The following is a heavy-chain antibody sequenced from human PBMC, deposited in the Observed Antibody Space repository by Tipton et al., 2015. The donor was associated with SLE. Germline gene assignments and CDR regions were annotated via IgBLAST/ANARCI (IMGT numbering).Heavy chain of an antibody. V-gene: IGHV1-2*02. Sequence: QVQLVQSGAEVKKPGASVKVSCMATGYTFTGYYIHWFRQAPGQGLEWMGWINPNSGATYFTQKFQGRVSMTRDTSISTVYMELSSLISDDTAIYYCARDLSDYYIEYYFDYWGQGTLVTVSS. CDR3: ARDLSDYYIEYYFDY. CDR2: INPNSGAT. CDR1: GYTFTGYY. D-gene: IGHD3-9*01. J-gene: IGHJ4*02.